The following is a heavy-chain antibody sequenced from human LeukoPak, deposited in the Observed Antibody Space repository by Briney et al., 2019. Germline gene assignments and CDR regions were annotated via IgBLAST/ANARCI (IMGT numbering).Heavy chain of an antibody. D-gene: IGHD2-2*01. J-gene: IGHJ4*02. Sequence: SETLSLTCAVYGGSFSGYYWSWIRQPPGKGLEWIGEINHSGSTNYNPSLKSRVTISVDTSKNQFSLKLSSVTAADTAVYYCAKIPNCSSTSCFYYWGQGTLVTVSS. CDR2: INHSGST. CDR1: GGSFSGYY. CDR3: AKIPNCSSTSCFYY. V-gene: IGHV4-34*01.